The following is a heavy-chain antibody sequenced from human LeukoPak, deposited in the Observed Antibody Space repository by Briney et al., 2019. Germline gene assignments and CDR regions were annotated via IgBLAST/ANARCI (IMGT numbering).Heavy chain of an antibody. Sequence: SETLSLTCTVSGASMMSYYWNWIRQPPGKGLEWIGYIYYSVSTNYNYSLKSRVTISQDTSKKQISLKLNSVTAADTAVYYCARGALRGVLDITGAGKMVTVSS. J-gene: IGHJ3*02. D-gene: IGHD3-10*01. CDR2: IYYSVST. CDR3: ARGALRGVLDI. V-gene: IGHV4-59*01. CDR1: GASMMSYY.